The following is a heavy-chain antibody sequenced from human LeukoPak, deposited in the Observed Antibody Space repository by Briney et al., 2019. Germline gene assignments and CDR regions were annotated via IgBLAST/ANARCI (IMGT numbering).Heavy chain of an antibody. CDR1: EFTFSNYA. V-gene: IGHV3-30-3*01. Sequence: PGRSLRLSCAASEFTFSNYAMHWVRQAPGKGLEWVAVISYDGSNKYYANSVKGRFTISRDNSKNTLYVQMDSLRAEDTAVYYCARESKESYGSSFYFWGQGTLVTVSS. D-gene: IGHD3-10*01. J-gene: IGHJ4*02. CDR2: ISYDGSNK. CDR3: ARESKESYGSSFYF.